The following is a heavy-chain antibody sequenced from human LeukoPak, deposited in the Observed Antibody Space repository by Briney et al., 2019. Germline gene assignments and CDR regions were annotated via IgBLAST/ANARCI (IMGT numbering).Heavy chain of an antibody. Sequence: PGGSLRLSCAAAGFTFDDYAMHWVRPGLGEGLGWVSLISGVGGSTYYTDSVKGRFTLSRDNSKNSLYLQMNSLRTEDTALYYCAKEYYYDSSGYYDYWGQGTLATVSS. D-gene: IGHD3-22*01. V-gene: IGHV3-43*02. CDR1: GFTFDDYA. J-gene: IGHJ4*02. CDR2: ISGVGGST. CDR3: AKEYYYDSSGYYDY.